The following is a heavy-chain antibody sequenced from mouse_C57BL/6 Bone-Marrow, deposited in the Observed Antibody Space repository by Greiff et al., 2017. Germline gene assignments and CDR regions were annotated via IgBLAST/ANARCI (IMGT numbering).Heavy chain of an antibody. CDR2: ISYDGSN. D-gene: IGHD1-1*01. Sequence: ESGPGLVKPSQSLSLTCSVTGYSITSGYYWNWIRPLPGNNLDWLCYISYDGSNNYNPSLKKRFSITRDTSKNPFFLKLNSVTTEYTATYYCARVPISYDGSIYAGYAMDYWGQGTSVTVSS. CDR1: GYSITSGYY. J-gene: IGHJ4*01. CDR3: ARVPISYDGSIYAGYAMDY. V-gene: IGHV3-6*01.